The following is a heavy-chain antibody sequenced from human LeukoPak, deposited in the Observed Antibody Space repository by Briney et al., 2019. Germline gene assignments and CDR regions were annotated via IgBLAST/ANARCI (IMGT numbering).Heavy chain of an antibody. Sequence: SETLSLTCTVSGGSISSSSYYWSWIRQPAGKGLEWIGRIYTSGSTNYNPSLKSRVTISVDTSKNQFSLKLSSVTAADTAVYYCARTYSGYSSLEFDYWGQGTLVTVSS. D-gene: IGHD5-18*01. V-gene: IGHV4-61*02. J-gene: IGHJ4*02. CDR3: ARTYSGYSSLEFDY. CDR1: GGSISSSSYY. CDR2: IYTSGST.